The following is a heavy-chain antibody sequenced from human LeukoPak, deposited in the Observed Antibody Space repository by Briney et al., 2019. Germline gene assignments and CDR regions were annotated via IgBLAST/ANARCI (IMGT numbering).Heavy chain of an antibody. CDR2: IYYSGST. Sequence: PSETLSLTCTVSRGSISGSGYYWGWIRQPPGKGLEWIGSIYYSGSTYYNPSLKSRVTISVDTSKNQFSLNLSSVTAADTAVYYCARLHYYDSSGFYYFDYWGQGTLVTVSS. CDR3: ARLHYYDSSGFYYFDY. J-gene: IGHJ4*02. D-gene: IGHD3-22*01. CDR1: RGSISGSGYY. V-gene: IGHV4-39*01.